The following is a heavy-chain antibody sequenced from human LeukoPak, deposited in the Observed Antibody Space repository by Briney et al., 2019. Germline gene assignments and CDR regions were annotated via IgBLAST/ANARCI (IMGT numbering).Heavy chain of an antibody. V-gene: IGHV3-30*02. CDR2: VWHDGNHQ. Sequence: PGGSLRLSCVASGFTFSSYGMAWVRQAPGKGLEWLAHVWHDGNHQHLADSVKGRFTISRDNSKNTVYLQMNSLRAEDTAVYYCAKDLLMTKLTVTAPFDYWGQGALVTVSS. CDR3: AKDLLMTKLTVTAPFDY. J-gene: IGHJ4*02. CDR1: GFTFSSYG. D-gene: IGHD4-17*01.